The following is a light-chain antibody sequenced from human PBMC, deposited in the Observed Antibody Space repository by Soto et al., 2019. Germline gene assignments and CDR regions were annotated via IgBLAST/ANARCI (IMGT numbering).Light chain of an antibody. J-gene: IGKJ3*01. CDR1: QSISTW. CDR2: RAS. V-gene: IGKV1-5*03. Sequence: DIQMTQSPSNLSASVGDRVTITCRASQSISTWLAWYQQKPGKAPKLLVYRASSFQSGVPSRFSGSGSGTEFTLTINSLQPDDFATYYCQQYNSFPLTFGPGTKVDIK. CDR3: QQYNSFPLT.